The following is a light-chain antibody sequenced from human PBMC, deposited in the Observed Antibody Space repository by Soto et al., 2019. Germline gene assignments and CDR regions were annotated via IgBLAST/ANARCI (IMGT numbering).Light chain of an antibody. V-gene: IGKV1-33*01. J-gene: IGKJ5*01. Sequence: DIQMTQSPSSLSASVGDTVTITCQASQDINKFLNCYQQKPGKAPKLLIYDVSNLETGVPSRFSGSGSETHFTLTINSLQSEDIGTYYCQQDDDYEIPFGQGTRFEIK. CDR3: QQDDDYEIP. CDR2: DVS. CDR1: QDINKF.